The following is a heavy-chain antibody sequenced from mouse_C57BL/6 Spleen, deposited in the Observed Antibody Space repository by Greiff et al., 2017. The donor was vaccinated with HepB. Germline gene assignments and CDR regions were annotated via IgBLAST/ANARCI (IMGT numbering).Heavy chain of an antibody. V-gene: IGHV1-52*01. D-gene: IGHD3-2*02. Sequence: LVESGAELVRPGSSVKLSCKASGYTFTSYWMHWVKQRPIQGLEWIGNIDPSDSETHYNQKFKDKATLTVDKSSSTAYMQLSSLTSEDSAVYYCARSGSGYYFDYWGQGTTLTVSS. CDR2: IDPSDSET. CDR3: ARSGSGYYFDY. J-gene: IGHJ2*01. CDR1: GYTFTSYW.